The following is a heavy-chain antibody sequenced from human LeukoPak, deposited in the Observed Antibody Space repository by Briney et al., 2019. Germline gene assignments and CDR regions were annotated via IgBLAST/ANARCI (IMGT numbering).Heavy chain of an antibody. CDR3: ASTEYSSGSLY. J-gene: IGHJ4*02. D-gene: IGHD3-10*01. V-gene: IGHV4-59*01. CDR2: IYYSGST. CDR1: GGSISSYY. Sequence: PSETLSLTCTVSGGSISSYYWSWIRQPPGKGLEWIGYIYYSGSTNYNPSLKSRVTISVDTSKNQFSLKLSSVTAADTAVYYCASTEYSSGSLYWGQGTLVTVSS.